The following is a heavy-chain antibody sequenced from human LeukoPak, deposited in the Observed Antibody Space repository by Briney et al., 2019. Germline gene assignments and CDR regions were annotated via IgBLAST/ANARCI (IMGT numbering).Heavy chain of an antibody. CDR1: GFTFTTYS. D-gene: IGHD2-8*01. CDR3: AGRDCTNGLCQFDY. Sequence: EGSLRLSCVASGFTFTTYSMNWVRLAPGKGLEWVSSISTTGDFIHYADSVRGRFTISRDNAKNSLYLQMNSLRAEDTAIYYCAGRDCTNGLCQFDYWGQGTLVTVSS. J-gene: IGHJ4*02. V-gene: IGHV3-21*01. CDR2: ISTTGDFI.